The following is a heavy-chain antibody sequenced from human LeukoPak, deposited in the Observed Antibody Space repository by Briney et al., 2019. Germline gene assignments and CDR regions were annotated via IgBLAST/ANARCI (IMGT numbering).Heavy chain of an antibody. CDR1: GFTFSSHG. J-gene: IGHJ4*02. Sequence: GGSLRLSCAASGFTFSSHGMYWVRQAPGKGLEWVAFIRYDESNEYYADSVKGRFTISRDNSKNTLYLQMNSLRAEDTAVYYCAKDLTTVTSQGDYWGQGTLVTVSS. CDR3: AKDLTTVTSQGDY. D-gene: IGHD4-17*01. V-gene: IGHV3-30*02. CDR2: IRYDESNE.